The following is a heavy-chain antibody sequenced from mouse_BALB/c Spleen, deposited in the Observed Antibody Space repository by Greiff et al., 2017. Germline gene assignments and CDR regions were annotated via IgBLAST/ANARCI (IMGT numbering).Heavy chain of an antibody. CDR1: GFTFSSYA. CDR3: ARDGYDGYAMDY. V-gene: IGHV5-6-5*01. Sequence: EVQGVESGGGLVKPGGSLKLSCAASGFTFSSYAMSWVRQTPEKRLEWVASISSGGSTYYPDSVKGRFTISRDNARNILYLQMSSLRSEDTAMYYCARDGYDGYAMDYWGQGTSVTVSS. D-gene: IGHD2-2*01. CDR2: ISSGGST. J-gene: IGHJ4*01.